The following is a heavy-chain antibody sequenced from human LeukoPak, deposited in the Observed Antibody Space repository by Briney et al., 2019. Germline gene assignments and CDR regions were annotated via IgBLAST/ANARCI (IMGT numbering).Heavy chain of an antibody. J-gene: IGHJ6*02. CDR3: ARDNRYYDYVWGSSQGYGMDV. CDR1: GGSISSYY. Sequence: PSETLSLTCTVSGGSISSYYWSWIRQPAGKGLEWIGRIYTSGSTNYNPSLKSRVTMSVDASKNQFPLKLSSVTAADTAVYYCARDNRYYDYVWGSSQGYGMDVWGQGTTVTVSS. V-gene: IGHV4-4*07. D-gene: IGHD3-16*01. CDR2: IYTSGST.